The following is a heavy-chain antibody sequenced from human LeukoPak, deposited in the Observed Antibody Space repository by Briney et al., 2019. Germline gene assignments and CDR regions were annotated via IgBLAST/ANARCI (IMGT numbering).Heavy chain of an antibody. V-gene: IGHV4-4*07. D-gene: IGHD1-26*01. CDR3: ARHGDSGSYSFDY. CDR1: GGSISSYY. J-gene: IGHJ4*02. CDR2: IYTSGST. Sequence: PSETLSLTCTVSGGSISSYYWSWIRQPAGKGLEWIGRIYTSGSTNYNPSLKSRVTMSVDTSKNQLSLKLNSVTAADTAVYYCARHGDSGSYSFDYWGRGTLVTVSS.